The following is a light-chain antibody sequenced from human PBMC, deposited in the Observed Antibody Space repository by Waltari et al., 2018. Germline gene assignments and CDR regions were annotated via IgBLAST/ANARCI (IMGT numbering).Light chain of an antibody. J-gene: IGKJ2*01. CDR3: QQYNNWPLYT. V-gene: IGKV3-15*01. CDR2: GAS. Sequence: EIVMTQSPATLSVSPGERATLSCRASQSVSSNLAWYQQKPGQAPSLLIYGASTRATGIPARFSGSWSGTEFTLTISSLQSEDFAVYYCQQYNNWPLYTFGQGTKLEIK. CDR1: QSVSSN.